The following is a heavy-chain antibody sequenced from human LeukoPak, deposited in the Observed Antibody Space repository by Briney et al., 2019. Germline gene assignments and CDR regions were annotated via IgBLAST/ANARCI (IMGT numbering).Heavy chain of an antibody. D-gene: IGHD6-19*01. CDR2: IYYSGST. CDR1: GGSISSYY. CDR3: ARGGSGWYSNY. V-gene: IGHV4-59*01. J-gene: IGHJ4*02. Sequence: PSETLSLTCTVSGGSISSYYWSWIRQPPGKGLEWIGYIYYSGSTNYNPSLKSRVTISVGTSKNQFSLKLSSVTAADTAVYYCARGGSGWYSNYWGQGTLVTVSS.